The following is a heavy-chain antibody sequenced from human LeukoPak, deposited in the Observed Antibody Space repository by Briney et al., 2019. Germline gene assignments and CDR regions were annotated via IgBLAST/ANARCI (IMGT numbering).Heavy chain of an antibody. V-gene: IGHV3-23*01. CDR2: ISGNGVGT. CDR3: AKFSPYGDVGY. D-gene: IGHD4-17*01. Sequence: QPGGSLRLSCAASGFTFSSSAMSWVRQAPGKGLEWVSAISGNGVGTYYADSVKGRFTISRDNSKNTLYLQMNSLRAEDTALYYCAKFSPYGDVGYWGQGTLVTVSS. J-gene: IGHJ4*02. CDR1: GFTFSSSA.